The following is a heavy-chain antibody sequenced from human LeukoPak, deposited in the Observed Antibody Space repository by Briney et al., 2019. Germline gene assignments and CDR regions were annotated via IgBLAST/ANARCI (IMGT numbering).Heavy chain of an antibody. J-gene: IGHJ4*02. CDR3: AKYSYGYYPFDY. V-gene: IGHV3-66*01. CDR2: IYSGGST. Sequence: GGSLRLSCAASKFTVSSKYMSWVRQAPGKGLEWVSVIYSGGSTHYADSVKGRFTISRDNSKNTLYLQMNSLRAEDTAVYYCAKYSYGYYPFDYWGQGTLVTVSS. CDR1: KFTVSSKY. D-gene: IGHD5-18*01.